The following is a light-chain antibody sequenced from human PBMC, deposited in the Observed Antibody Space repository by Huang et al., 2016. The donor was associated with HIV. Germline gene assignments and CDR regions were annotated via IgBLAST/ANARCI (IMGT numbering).Light chain of an antibody. Sequence: DIQMTQSPSSLSASIGDRVTITCRASQSISSHLNWYQQNPGKAPKLLIYGASKLQTGVPSRFSGSGSGTDFTLAISSLQPEDFATYYCQQSYDARTFGQGTKVEI. V-gene: IGKV1-39*01. CDR3: QQSYDART. J-gene: IGKJ1*01. CDR2: GAS. CDR1: QSISSH.